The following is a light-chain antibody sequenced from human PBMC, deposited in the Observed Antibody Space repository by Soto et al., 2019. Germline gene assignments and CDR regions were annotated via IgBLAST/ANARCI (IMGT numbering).Light chain of an antibody. CDR2: EVT. J-gene: IGLJ1*01. Sequence: QSALTQPASVSGSPGQSITISCTGTSSDVGGYNYVSWYQQRPGKAPKFMIYEVTNRPSGVSNRFSGCKSGNTASLTISGLQAEDEADYYCASYTSRGTRVFGTGTKVTVL. CDR3: ASYTSRGTRV. CDR1: SSDVGGYNY. V-gene: IGLV2-14*01.